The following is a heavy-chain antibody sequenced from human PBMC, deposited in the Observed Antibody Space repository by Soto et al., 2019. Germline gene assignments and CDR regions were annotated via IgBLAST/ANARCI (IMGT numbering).Heavy chain of an antibody. Sequence: EVQLLESGGRLVQPGGSLRLSCAASGFTFSTYAMTWVRQAPGKGLECVSAVSSSGGTTYYADSVKGRFTISRDNSKNTLYLQINSLRAEDTAVYYCARDQLGEFNSAFDLWGQWTMVTVSS. V-gene: IGHV3-23*01. CDR1: GFTFSTYA. D-gene: IGHD3-10*01. CDR3: ARDQLGEFNSAFDL. CDR2: VSSSGGTT. J-gene: IGHJ3*01.